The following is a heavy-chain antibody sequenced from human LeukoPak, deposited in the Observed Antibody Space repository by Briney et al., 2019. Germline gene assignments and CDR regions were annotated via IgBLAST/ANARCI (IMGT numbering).Heavy chain of an antibody. D-gene: IGHD3-3*01. CDR3: AREGGSDFWSGYTTDY. CDR2: TYYMSKWYH. V-gene: IGHV6-1*01. Sequence: SQTLSLTCAISGDSVSTDVSAWNWVRQSPSRGLEWLGRTYYMSKWYHEYAVSVKSRITINPDTSKNQVSLQLSSVTAADTAVYYCAREGGSDFWSGYTTDYWGQGTLVTVSS. CDR1: GDSVSTDVSA. J-gene: IGHJ4*02.